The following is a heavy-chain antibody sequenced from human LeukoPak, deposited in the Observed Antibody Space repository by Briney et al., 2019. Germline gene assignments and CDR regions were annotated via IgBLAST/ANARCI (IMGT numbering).Heavy chain of an antibody. CDR1: GYTFTGYY. Sequence: GASVKVSCKASGYTFTGYYMHWVRQAPGQGLEWMGWINPNSGGTNYAQKFQGRVTMTRNTSISTAYMELSSLRSEDTAVYYCASLGGLSRVPMDVWGQGTTVTVSS. D-gene: IGHD2-2*01. V-gene: IGHV1-2*02. J-gene: IGHJ6*02. CDR2: INPNSGGT. CDR3: ASLGGLSRVPMDV.